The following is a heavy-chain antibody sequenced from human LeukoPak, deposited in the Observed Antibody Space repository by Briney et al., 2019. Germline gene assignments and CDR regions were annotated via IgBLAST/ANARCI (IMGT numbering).Heavy chain of an antibody. J-gene: IGHJ4*02. CDR1: GGSISSGSYY. CDR2: IYTSGST. Sequence: PSETLSLTCTVSGGSISSGSYYWSWIRQPAGKGLEWIGRIYTSGSTNYNPSLKSRVTISVDTSKNQFSLKLSSVTAADTAVYYCARDQGLGYSYYFDYWGQGTLVTVSS. V-gene: IGHV4-61*02. CDR3: ARDQGLGYSYYFDY. D-gene: IGHD5-18*01.